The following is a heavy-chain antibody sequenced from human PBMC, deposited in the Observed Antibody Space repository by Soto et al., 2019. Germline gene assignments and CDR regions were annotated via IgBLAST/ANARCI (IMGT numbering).Heavy chain of an antibody. D-gene: IGHD6-6*01. CDR1: GYTFTSYY. CDR2: INPSGGST. V-gene: IGHV1-46*01. CDR3: ARDAYSSSPTYYYYYYGMDV. J-gene: IGHJ6*02. Sequence: ASVKVSCKASGYTFTSYYMHWVRQAPGQGLEWMGIINPSGGSTSYAQKFQGRVTMTRDTSTSTVYMELSSLRSEDTAVYYCARDAYSSSPTYYYYYYGMDVWGQGTTVTVSS.